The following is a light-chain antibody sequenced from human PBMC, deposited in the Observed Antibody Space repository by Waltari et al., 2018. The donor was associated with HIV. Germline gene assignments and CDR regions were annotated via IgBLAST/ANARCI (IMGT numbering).Light chain of an antibody. Sequence: AIQMTQSPSSLSASVGERVTITCRANQGIRNDLGWHQQKSGKAPKLLIYGASSLQSGVPSRFSGSGSGTDFTLTISSLQPEDFATYYCLQDFTYPRTFGQGTKVEIK. V-gene: IGKV1-6*01. J-gene: IGKJ1*01. CDR3: LQDFTYPRT. CDR2: GAS. CDR1: QGIRND.